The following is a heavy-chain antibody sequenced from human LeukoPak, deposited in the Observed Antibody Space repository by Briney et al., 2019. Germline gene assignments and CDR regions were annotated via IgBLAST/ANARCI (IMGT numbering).Heavy chain of an antibody. CDR1: GFIFSSYS. CDR3: VRDSSSLFDY. Sequence: GGSLRLSCGASGFIFSSYSMNWVRQAPGKGLEWVSYISGSGSTIYYADSVKGRFTISRDNAKNSLYLQMNSLRAEDTAVYYCVRDSSSLFDYWGQGTLVIVSS. J-gene: IGHJ4*02. V-gene: IGHV3-48*01. D-gene: IGHD6-19*01. CDR2: ISGSGSTI.